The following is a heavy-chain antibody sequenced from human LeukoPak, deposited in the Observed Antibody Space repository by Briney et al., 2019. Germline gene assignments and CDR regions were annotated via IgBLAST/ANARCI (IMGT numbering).Heavy chain of an antibody. CDR3: AKDRDYGDYPSAYYYYMDV. CDR2: IRYDGTNK. V-gene: IGHV3-30*02. D-gene: IGHD4-17*01. Sequence: GGSLRLSCAASGFAFSAYGIHWVRQAPGKGLEWVAFIRYDGTNKWYADSVKGRFTISRDNSKNMLYLQMNSLRAEDTAVYHCAKDRDYGDYPSAYYYYMDVWGKGTTVTVSS. CDR1: GFAFSAYG. J-gene: IGHJ6*03.